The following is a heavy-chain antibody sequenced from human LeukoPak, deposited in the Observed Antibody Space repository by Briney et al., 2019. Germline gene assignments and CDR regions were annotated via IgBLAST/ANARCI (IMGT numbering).Heavy chain of an antibody. D-gene: IGHD3-16*01. CDR2: IHTSGST. CDR3: ARIAFGAGNYFYYMDV. CDR1: GGSISSYY. Sequence: SETLSLTCTVSGGSISSYYWSWIRQPAGKGLEWIGRIHTSGSTNYNPSLKSRVTMSVDTSKNQFSLKLSSVTAADTAVYYCARIAFGAGNYFYYMDVWGKGTTVTVSS. J-gene: IGHJ6*03. V-gene: IGHV4-4*07.